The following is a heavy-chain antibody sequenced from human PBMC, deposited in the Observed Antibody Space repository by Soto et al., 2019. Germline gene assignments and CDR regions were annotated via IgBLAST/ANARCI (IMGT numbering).Heavy chain of an antibody. J-gene: IGHJ4*02. CDR1: GFTLSDYY. CDR3: ARFRWAGYYNF. V-gene: IGHV3-11*01. CDR2: ISISGTTI. D-gene: IGHD3-9*01. Sequence: QVQLVESGGGLVKPGGSLRLSCAASGFTLSDYYMTWIRQAPGKGLEWVSDISISGTTIHYADSVRGRFTISRDNAKNALSLQLNTLRAEDTAVYYCARFRWAGYYNFWGQGTLVTVSS.